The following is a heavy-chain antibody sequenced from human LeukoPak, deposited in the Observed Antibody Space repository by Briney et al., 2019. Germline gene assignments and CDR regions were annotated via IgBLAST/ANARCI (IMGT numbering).Heavy chain of an antibody. CDR1: GGSISSSGYS. CDR2: MYYSGST. J-gene: IGHJ4*02. V-gene: IGHV4-39*07. CDR3: ARGSIQLWNYYFDY. D-gene: IGHD5-18*01. Sequence: PSETLSLTCTVSGGSISSSGYSWGWIRQPPGKGLEWIGSMYYSGSTYYNPSLKSRVTISVDTSKNHFSLKLSSVTAADTAVYYCARGSIQLWNYYFDYWGQGTLVTVSS.